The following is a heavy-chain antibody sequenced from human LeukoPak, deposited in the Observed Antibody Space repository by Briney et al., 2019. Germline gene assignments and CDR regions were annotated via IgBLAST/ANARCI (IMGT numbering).Heavy chain of an antibody. J-gene: IGHJ4*02. D-gene: IGHD6-19*01. Sequence: SETLSLTCTVSSGSISSYYWSWIRQPPGKGLEWIGYIYYSGSTNYNPSLKSRVTISVDTSKNQFSLKLSSVTAADTAVYYCARDAEGSGWFDYWGQGTLVTVSS. V-gene: IGHV4-59*01. CDR2: IYYSGST. CDR3: ARDAEGSGWFDY. CDR1: SGSISSYY.